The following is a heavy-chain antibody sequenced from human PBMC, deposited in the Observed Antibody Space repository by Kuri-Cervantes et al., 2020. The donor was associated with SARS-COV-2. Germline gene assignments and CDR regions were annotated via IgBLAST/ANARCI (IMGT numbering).Heavy chain of an antibody. J-gene: IGHJ4*02. CDR2: ISSSSSTI. CDR1: GFTFSSYS. V-gene: IGHV3-48*04. D-gene: IGHD3-22*01. Sequence: GGSLRLSCAASGFTFSSYSMNWVRQAPGKGLEWVSYISSSSSTIYYADSVKGRFTISRDNAKNSLYLQMNSLRAEDTAVYYCARSNDSSGYYHWDYWGQGVLVTVSS. CDR3: ARSNDSSGYYHWDY.